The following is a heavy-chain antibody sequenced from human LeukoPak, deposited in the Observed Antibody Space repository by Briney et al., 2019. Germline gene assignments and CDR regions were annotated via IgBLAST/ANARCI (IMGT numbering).Heavy chain of an antibody. Sequence: ASVKVSCKASGYTFTNYGFSWVRQAPGQGLEWMGWITAYNGNTNYAQKLQGRVTMTTDTSTSTAYMELSSLRSEDTAVYYCARPTTVVTDAFDIWGQGTMVTVSS. J-gene: IGHJ3*02. D-gene: IGHD4-23*01. CDR3: ARPTTVVTDAFDI. CDR1: GYTFTNYG. CDR2: ITAYNGNT. V-gene: IGHV1-18*01.